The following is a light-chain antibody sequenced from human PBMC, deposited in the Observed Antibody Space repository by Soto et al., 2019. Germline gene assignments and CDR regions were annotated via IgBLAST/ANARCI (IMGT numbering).Light chain of an antibody. J-gene: IGLJ3*02. V-gene: IGLV1-40*01. CDR2: GNS. CDR3: QSYDSSLSGWV. CDR1: SSNIGAGYD. Sequence: QSVLTQPPSVSGAPGQRVTISCTGSSSNIGAGYDVHWYQQLPGTAPKLLIYGNSNRPSGVPDRFSGSKSGTSASLAITGVQAEDEDDYSCQSYDSSLSGWVFGGGTKLTVL.